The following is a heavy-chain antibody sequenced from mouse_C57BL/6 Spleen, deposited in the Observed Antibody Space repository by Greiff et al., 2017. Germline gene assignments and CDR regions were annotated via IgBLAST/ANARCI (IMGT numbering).Heavy chain of an antibody. CDR2: IHPNSGST. CDR1: GYTFTSYW. D-gene: IGHD1-1*01. V-gene: IGHV1-64*01. CDR3: ARSYYGSSRAMDY. J-gene: IGHJ4*01. Sequence: QVQLKQPGAELVKPGASVKLSCKASGYTFTSYWMHWVKQRPGQGLAWIGMIHPNSGSTNYNEKFKSKATLTVDKSSSTAYMQLSSLTSEDSAVYYCARSYYGSSRAMDYWGQGTSVTVSS.